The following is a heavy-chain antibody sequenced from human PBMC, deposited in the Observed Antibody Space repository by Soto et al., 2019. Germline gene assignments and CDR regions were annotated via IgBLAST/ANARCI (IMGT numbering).Heavy chain of an antibody. CDR2: TYYRTRWYY. CDR1: GDSVSSNSAA. J-gene: IGHJ6*03. CDR3: AGTTSHYWYYMEF. Sequence: SQTLSLTCVISGDSVSSNSAAWNWIRQSPSRGLEWLGRTYYRTRWYYDYAVSVRSRITVNPDTSKNQFSLQLTSVTPEDTAVYYCAGTTSHYWYYMEFWGKGTTVTVSS. V-gene: IGHV6-1*01. D-gene: IGHD1-7*01.